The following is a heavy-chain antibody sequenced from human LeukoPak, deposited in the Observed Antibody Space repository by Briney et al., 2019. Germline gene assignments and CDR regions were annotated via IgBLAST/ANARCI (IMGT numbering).Heavy chain of an antibody. CDR3: ARVARTVYSSSWYDAFDT. J-gene: IGHJ3*02. CDR2: TYYRSKWYN. D-gene: IGHD6-13*01. CDR1: GNSVSNNSAA. V-gene: IGHV6-1*01. Sequence: SQTLSLTCAISGNSVSNNSAAWNWLRQSPSRGLEWLGRTYYRSKWYNDYAVSVKSRMTINPDTSKNRFSLQLNSVTPEDTAGYYCARVARTVYSSSWYDAFDTWGQGTVVTVSS.